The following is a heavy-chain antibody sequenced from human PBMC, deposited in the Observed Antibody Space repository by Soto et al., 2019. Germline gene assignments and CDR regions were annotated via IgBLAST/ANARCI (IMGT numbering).Heavy chain of an antibody. J-gene: IGHJ4*02. CDR1: GFTFSSYA. Sequence: QVQLVESGGGVVQPGRSLRLSCAASGFTFSSYAMHWVRQAPGKGLEWVAVISYDGSNKYYADSVKGRFTISRDNSKNTLYLQLNSLRAEDSAVYYCARGPLGAVEDHWGQGTLVTVSS. CDR2: ISYDGSNK. CDR3: ARGPLGAVEDH. D-gene: IGHD1-1*01. V-gene: IGHV3-30-3*01.